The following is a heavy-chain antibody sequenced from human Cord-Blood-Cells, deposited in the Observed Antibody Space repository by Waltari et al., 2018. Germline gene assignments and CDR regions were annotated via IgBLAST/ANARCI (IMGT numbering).Heavy chain of an antibody. CDR2: INPNRGGT. J-gene: IGHJ4*02. D-gene: IGHD1-26*01. Sequence: QVQLVQSGAEVKKPGASVKVSCKASGYTFTGYYMHWVRQAPGQGLEWMGWINPNRGGTNFAQKFQGRVTMARDTSISPAYMELSRLRSDDTAVYYCARDEGIVGATDYWGQGTLVTVSS. CDR1: GYTFTGYY. V-gene: IGHV1-2*02. CDR3: ARDEGIVGATDY.